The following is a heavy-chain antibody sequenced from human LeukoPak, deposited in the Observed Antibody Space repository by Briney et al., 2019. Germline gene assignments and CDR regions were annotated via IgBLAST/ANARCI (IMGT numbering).Heavy chain of an antibody. D-gene: IGHD2-21*02. CDR2: INPNSGDT. CDR3: TRGPSCGGDCLDAFDI. CDR1: GYIFTGYF. V-gene: IGHV1-2*04. J-gene: IGHJ3*02. Sequence: ASVKVSCKASGYIFTGYFMHWIRQAPGQGLEWMGWINPNSGDTNYAQKFQGSVTMTTDTSITTAYMEVDRLTSDDMAVYYCTRGPSCGGDCLDAFDIWGQGTMIAVSS.